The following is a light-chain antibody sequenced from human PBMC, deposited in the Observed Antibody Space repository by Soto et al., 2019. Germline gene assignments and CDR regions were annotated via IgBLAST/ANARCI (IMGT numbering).Light chain of an antibody. J-gene: IGKJ2*02. CDR2: KAS. CDR3: QQYSSYPCT. Sequence: DIQMTQSPSTLSASVGDRVTITCRASQSISNWLAWYQQKPGKAPKLLIYKASSLEGGVPSRFSGSGSGTEFTLTINSLQPDDFATYYCQQYSSYPCTFGQGTILEIK. CDR1: QSISNW. V-gene: IGKV1-5*03.